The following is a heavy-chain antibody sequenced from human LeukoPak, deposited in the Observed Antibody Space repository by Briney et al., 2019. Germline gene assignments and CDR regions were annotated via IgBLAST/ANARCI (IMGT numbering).Heavy chain of an antibody. CDR3: ARDGAAAGTYFDY. V-gene: IGHV3-7*01. CDR1: GFTFSSYW. J-gene: IGHJ4*02. CDR2: IKQDGSEK. Sequence: GGSLRLSCAASGFTFSSYWMSWVRQAPGKGLEWVANIKQDGSEKYYVDSVKGRFTISRDNAKNSLYLQMNSLRAEDTAVYYCARDGAAAGTYFDYWGQGTLVTVSS. D-gene: IGHD6-13*01.